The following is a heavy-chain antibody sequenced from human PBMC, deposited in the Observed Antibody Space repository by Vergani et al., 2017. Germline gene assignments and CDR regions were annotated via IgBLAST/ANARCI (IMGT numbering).Heavy chain of an antibody. CDR3: AGEQARGFGELLYGGYYFDY. J-gene: IGHJ4*02. Sequence: QVQLVQSGAEVKKPGASVKVSCKASGYTFTSYGISWVRQAPGQGLEWMGWISAYNGNTNYAQKLQGRVTMTTNTSTSTAYMELRSLRSDDTAGYYCAGEQARGFGELLYGGYYFDYWGQGTLVTVSS. V-gene: IGHV1-18*04. CDR2: ISAYNGNT. D-gene: IGHD3-10*01. CDR1: GYTFTSYG.